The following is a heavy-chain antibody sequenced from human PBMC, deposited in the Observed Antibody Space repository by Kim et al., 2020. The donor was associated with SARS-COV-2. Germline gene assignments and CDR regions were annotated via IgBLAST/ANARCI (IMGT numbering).Heavy chain of an antibody. CDR3: AKDRHPYSSSPYFDY. V-gene: IGHV3-30*18. D-gene: IGHD6-6*01. CDR1: GFTFSSYG. CDR2: ISYDGSNK. Sequence: GGSLRLSCAASGFTFSSYGMHWVRQAPGKGLEWVAVISYDGSNKYYADSVKGRFTISRDNSKNTLYLQMNSLRAEDTAVYYCAKDRHPYSSSPYFDYWGQGTLVTVSS. J-gene: IGHJ4*02.